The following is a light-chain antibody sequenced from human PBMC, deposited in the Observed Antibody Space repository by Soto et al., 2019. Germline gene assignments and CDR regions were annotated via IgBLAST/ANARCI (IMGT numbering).Light chain of an antibody. CDR3: QQYNNWPTWT. Sequence: EIVITQSPATLSVSPGERATLSCRASQSVSSNLAWYQQKPGQAPRLLIYGASTRATGIPARFSGSGSGTEFTLTISSRQSEDFAVYYCQQYNNWPTWTFGQGTKVEIK. CDR1: QSVSSN. J-gene: IGKJ1*01. CDR2: GAS. V-gene: IGKV3-15*01.